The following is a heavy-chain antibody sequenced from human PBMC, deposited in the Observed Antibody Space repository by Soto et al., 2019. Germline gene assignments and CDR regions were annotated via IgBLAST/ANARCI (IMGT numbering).Heavy chain of an antibody. D-gene: IGHD3-10*01. CDR3: SCGSSRGWFGELFFRPAMDV. CDR2: ISYDGSNK. V-gene: IGHV3-30*01. CDR1: GFTFSSYG. Sequence: SLRLSCAASGFTFSSYGMHWVRQAPGNGLEWVAVISYDGSNKYYADSVKGRFTITRDNSKNTLYLQMNSLRAEDTAVYYCSCGSSRGWFGELFFRPAMDVWGQGTTVTVSS. J-gene: IGHJ6*02.